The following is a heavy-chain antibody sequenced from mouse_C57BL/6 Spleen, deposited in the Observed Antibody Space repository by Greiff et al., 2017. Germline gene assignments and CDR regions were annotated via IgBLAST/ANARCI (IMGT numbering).Heavy chain of an antibody. CDR2: IYPGNSDT. J-gene: IGHJ3*01. CDR1: GYTFTSYW. D-gene: IGHD2-5*01. Sequence: DVKLVESGTVLARPGASVKMSCKTSGYTFTSYWMHWVKQRPGQGLEWIGAIYPGNSDTSYNQKFKGKAKLTAVTSASTAYMELSSLTNEDSAVYYCTREEGYSNYVWFAYWGQGTLVTVSA. V-gene: IGHV1-5*01. CDR3: TREEGYSNYVWFAY.